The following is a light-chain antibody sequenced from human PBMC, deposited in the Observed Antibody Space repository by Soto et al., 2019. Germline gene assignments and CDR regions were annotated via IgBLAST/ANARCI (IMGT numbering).Light chain of an antibody. Sequence: QSALTQPRSVSGSPGQSVTISCPGTSSDVGGYNYVSWYQQRPGKAPKLMIYDVSKRPSGVPDRFSGSKSGNTASLTISGLQAEDEADYYCGSYAGSYSYVVFGGGTQLTVL. J-gene: IGLJ2*01. CDR3: GSYAGSYSYVV. V-gene: IGLV2-11*01. CDR2: DVS. CDR1: SSDVGGYNY.